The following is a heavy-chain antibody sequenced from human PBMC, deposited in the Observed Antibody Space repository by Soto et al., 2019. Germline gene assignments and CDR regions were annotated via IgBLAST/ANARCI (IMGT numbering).Heavy chain of an antibody. V-gene: IGHV4-34*01. CDR2: INHSGST. D-gene: IGHD3-9*01. J-gene: IGHJ5*02. CDR1: GGSFSGYY. CDR3: ARLNDDILNGYLWFDT. Sequence: PSETLSLTCAVYGGSFSGYYWSWIRQPPGKGLEWIGEINHSGSTNHNPSLKSRVTISVDTSKNQFSLKLSSVTAADTAVYYCARLNDDILNGYLWFDTWGKGPLVTVS.